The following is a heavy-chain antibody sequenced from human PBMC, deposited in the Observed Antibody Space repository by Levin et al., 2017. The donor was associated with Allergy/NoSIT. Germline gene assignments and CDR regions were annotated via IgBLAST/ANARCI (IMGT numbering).Heavy chain of an antibody. CDR3: ARGGSEADY. Sequence: PSETLSLTCAASGFTFSSYSMNWVRQAPGKGLEWVSSISSSSSYIYYADSVKGRFTISRDNAKNSLYLQMNSLRAEDTAVYYCARGGSEADYWGQGTLVTVSS. CDR2: ISSSSSYI. D-gene: IGHD6-25*01. J-gene: IGHJ4*02. CDR1: GFTFSSYS. V-gene: IGHV3-21*01.